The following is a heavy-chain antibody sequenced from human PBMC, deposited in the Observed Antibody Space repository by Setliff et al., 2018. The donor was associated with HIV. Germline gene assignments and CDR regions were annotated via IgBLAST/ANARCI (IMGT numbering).Heavy chain of an antibody. Sequence: ASVKVSCKASGYTFSYAKHWVHQAPGQRLEWMGWINAGNGNTKYSQKIQGRVTITRDKSASTAYMELSSLSSEDTAVYCCASSDCGGDCYSYYYYGMDVWGQGTTVTVSS. D-gene: IGHD2-21*02. CDR2: INAGNGNT. J-gene: IGHJ6*02. CDR1: GYTFSYA. CDR3: ASSDCGGDCYSYYYYGMDV. V-gene: IGHV1-3*01.